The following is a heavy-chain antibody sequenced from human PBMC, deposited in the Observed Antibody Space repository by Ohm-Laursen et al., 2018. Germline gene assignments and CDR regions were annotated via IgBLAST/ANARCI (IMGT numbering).Heavy chain of an antibody. V-gene: IGHV3-21*01. CDR1: GFLFSTYT. CDR2: ISSGSVSI. CDR3: AKAVGYYDSIGYSD. Sequence: SLRLSCTASGFLFSTYTMNWVRQAPGKGLEWVSSISSGSVSIYYADSVKGRFTVSRDNAKNSLYLQMNSLRVEDTAVYYCAKAVGYYDSIGYSDWGQGTLVTVSS. J-gene: IGHJ4*02. D-gene: IGHD3-22*01.